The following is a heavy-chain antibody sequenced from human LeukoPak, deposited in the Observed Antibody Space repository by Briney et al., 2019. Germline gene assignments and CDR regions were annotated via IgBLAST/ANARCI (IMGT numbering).Heavy chain of an antibody. CDR1: GYTFTGYY. Sequence: ASVKVSCKASGYTFTGYYMHWVRQAPGQGLEWMGWINPNSGGTNFPQKFQGRVTMTRDTSLSTAYMELSRLRSDDTAVYYCARRGDYYDSSGYEGFEYWGQGTLVTVSS. J-gene: IGHJ4*02. CDR2: INPNSGGT. CDR3: ARRGDYYDSSGYEGFEY. D-gene: IGHD3-22*01. V-gene: IGHV1-2*02.